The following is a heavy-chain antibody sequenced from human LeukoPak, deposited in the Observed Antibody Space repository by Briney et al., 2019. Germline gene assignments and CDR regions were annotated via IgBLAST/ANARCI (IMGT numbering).Heavy chain of an antibody. CDR2: ISGSGGST. D-gene: IGHD3-22*01. CDR1: GFTFSSYA. Sequence: GGSLRLSCAASGFTFSSYAMSWVRQAPGKGLEWVSAISGSGGSTYYADSVKGRFTISRDNSKNTLYLQMNSLRAEDTAVYYCAKDGITYYHDSSGYSYFDYWGQGTLVTVSS. J-gene: IGHJ4*02. CDR3: AKDGITYYHDSSGYSYFDY. V-gene: IGHV3-23*01.